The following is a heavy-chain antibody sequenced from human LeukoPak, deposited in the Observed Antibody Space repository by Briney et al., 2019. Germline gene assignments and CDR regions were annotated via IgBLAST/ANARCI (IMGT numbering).Heavy chain of an antibody. CDR1: GGSFSGYY. CDR2: INHSGST. Sequence: SETLSLTCAVYGGSFSGYYWSWIRQPPGKGLEWIGEINHSGSTNYNPSLKSRVTISVDTSKNQFSLKLSSVTAADTAVYYCARWFPRLDVWGKGTTVTVSS. J-gene: IGHJ6*04. CDR3: ARWFPRLDV. D-gene: IGHD3-10*01. V-gene: IGHV4-34*01.